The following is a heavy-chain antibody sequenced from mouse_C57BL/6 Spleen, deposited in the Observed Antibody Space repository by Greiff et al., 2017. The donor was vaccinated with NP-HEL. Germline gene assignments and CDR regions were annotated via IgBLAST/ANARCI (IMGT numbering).Heavy chain of an antibody. D-gene: IGHD2-5*01. CDR2: IYPSDSET. J-gene: IGHJ3*01. CDR1: GYTFTSYW. V-gene: IGHV1-61*01. Sequence: QVHVKQPGAELVRPGSSVKLSCKASGYTFTSYWMDWVKQRPGQGLEWIGNIYPSDSETHYNQKFKDKATLTVDKSSSTAYMELRSLTSEDSAVYCCTRGIVRGFQFAYWGQGTLVTVSA. CDR3: TRGIVRGFQFAY.